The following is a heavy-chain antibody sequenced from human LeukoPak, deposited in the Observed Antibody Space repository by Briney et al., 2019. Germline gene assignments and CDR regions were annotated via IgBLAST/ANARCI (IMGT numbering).Heavy chain of an antibody. CDR3: ASTHYDFNWFDP. J-gene: IGHJ5*02. CDR1: GGSISSGSYY. D-gene: IGHD3-22*01. Sequence: SETLSLTCTVSGGSISSGSYYWSWIRQPAGKGLEWIGRIYTSGSTNYNPSLKSRVTISVDTSKNQFSLKLSSVTAADTAVYYCASTHYDFNWFDPWGQGTLVTVSS. CDR2: IYTSGST. V-gene: IGHV4-61*02.